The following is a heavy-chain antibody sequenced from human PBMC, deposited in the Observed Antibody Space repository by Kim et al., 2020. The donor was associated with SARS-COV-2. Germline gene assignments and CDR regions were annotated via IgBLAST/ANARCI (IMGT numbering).Heavy chain of an antibody. CDR2: IYYSGST. J-gene: IGHJ6*02. Sequence: SETLSLTCTVSGGSISSSSYYWGWIRQPPGKGLEWIGSIYYSGSTYYNPSLKSRVTISVDTSKNQFSLKLSSVTAADTAVYYCARHDLASITILGVVIKYGLDVWGQGTTVTVSS. V-gene: IGHV4-39*01. D-gene: IGHD3-3*01. CDR3: ARHDLASITILGVVIKYGLDV. CDR1: GGSISSSSYY.